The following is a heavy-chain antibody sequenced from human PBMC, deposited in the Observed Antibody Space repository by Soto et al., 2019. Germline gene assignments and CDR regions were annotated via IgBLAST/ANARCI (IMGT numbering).Heavy chain of an antibody. V-gene: IGHV3-7*03. CDR3: ARGGRRSGSYADAFDI. Sequence: GGSLRLSCSASGFTFSTYWMSWVRQAPGKGLEWVANIKQDGSEKYYVDSVKGRFTISRDNAKNSLYLQMNSLRAEDTAVYYCARGGRRSGSYADAFDIWGQGTMVTVSS. J-gene: IGHJ3*02. D-gene: IGHD1-26*01. CDR1: GFTFSTYW. CDR2: IKQDGSEK.